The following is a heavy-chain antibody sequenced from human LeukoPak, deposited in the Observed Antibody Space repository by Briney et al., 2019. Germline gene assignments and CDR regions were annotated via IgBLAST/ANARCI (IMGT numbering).Heavy chain of an antibody. Sequence: AALKVSCKTSVYTFTGYYMHWVRQAPGQGREWMWSVDPNTGDTNYPQNFQGRVTMTRDTSISTAYMELSRLRYDDTAVYYCARVEMATIFLDSWGQGTLVSVSS. CDR1: VYTFTGYY. CDR3: ARVEMATIFLDS. CDR2: VDPNTGDT. J-gene: IGHJ4*02. V-gene: IGHV1-2*02. D-gene: IGHD5-24*01.